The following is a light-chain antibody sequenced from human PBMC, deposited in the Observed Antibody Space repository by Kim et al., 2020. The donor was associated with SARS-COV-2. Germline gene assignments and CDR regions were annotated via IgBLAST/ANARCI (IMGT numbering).Light chain of an antibody. CDR1: QGISSY. CDR3: QQLNSYPQVT. Sequence: SVGDRVTITCRASQGISSYLAWYQQKPGKAPKLLIYAASTLQSGVPSRFSGSGSGTEFTLTISSLQPEDFATYYCQQLNSYPQVTFGQGTRLEIK. J-gene: IGKJ5*01. V-gene: IGKV1-9*01. CDR2: AAS.